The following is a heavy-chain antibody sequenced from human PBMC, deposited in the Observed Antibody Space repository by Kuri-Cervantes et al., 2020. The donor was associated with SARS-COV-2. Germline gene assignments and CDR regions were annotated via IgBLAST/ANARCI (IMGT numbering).Heavy chain of an antibody. D-gene: IGHD6-13*01. CDR1: GFTFSSYE. J-gene: IGHJ6*03. CDR3: ARDRFSSPYYYYYYMDV. Sequence: GESLKISCAASGFTFSSYEMHWVRQATGKGLEWVSAIGTAGDTYYPGSVKGRFTISRDNANNSLYLQMNSLRAEDTAVYYCARDRFSSPYYYYYYMDVWGKGTTVTVSS. V-gene: IGHV3-13*01. CDR2: IGTAGDT.